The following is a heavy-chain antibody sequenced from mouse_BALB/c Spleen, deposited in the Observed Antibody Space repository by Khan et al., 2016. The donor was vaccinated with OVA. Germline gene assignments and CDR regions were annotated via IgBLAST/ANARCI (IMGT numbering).Heavy chain of an antibody. Sequence: QVQLQQPGAELVRPGASVKLSCKASGYTFTTYWINWVKQRPGQGLEWIGNIYPSDSYTNYNQKFKDKATLTVDKFSSTAYMHLSSPTSEDSAVYYCTADLTMDHWGKGTTLTVSS. CDR1: GYTFTTYW. V-gene: IGHV1-69*02. D-gene: IGHD1-1*02. CDR2: IYPSDSYT. CDR3: TADLTMDH. J-gene: IGHJ2*01.